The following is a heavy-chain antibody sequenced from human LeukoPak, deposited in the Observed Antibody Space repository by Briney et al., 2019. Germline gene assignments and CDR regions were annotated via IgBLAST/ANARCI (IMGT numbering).Heavy chain of an antibody. Sequence: SETLSLTCTVSGGSVSSGSYYWSWIRQPPGKGLEWIGYIYYSGSTNYNPSLKSRVTISVDTSKNQFSLKLSSVTAADTAVYYCARGNTAMVTRDAFDIWGQGTMVTVSS. D-gene: IGHD5-18*01. J-gene: IGHJ3*02. CDR3: ARGNTAMVTRDAFDI. CDR2: IYYSGST. V-gene: IGHV4-61*01. CDR1: GGSVSSGSYY.